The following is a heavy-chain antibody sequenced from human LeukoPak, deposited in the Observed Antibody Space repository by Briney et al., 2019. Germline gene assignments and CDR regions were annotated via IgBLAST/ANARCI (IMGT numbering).Heavy chain of an antibody. CDR2: IKSKDDGATR. Sequence: SGGSLRLSCVVTGFSFSNAWMSWVRQAPGKGLEWVGRIKSKDDGATRDFAAPVRGRFSISRDDSKNTVYLQMDKLRSDDSAVYYCGLGSGRSDFDYWGQGTLVTVSS. CDR1: GFSFSNAW. J-gene: IGHJ4*02. D-gene: IGHD3-10*01. CDR3: GLGSGRSDFDY. V-gene: IGHV3-15*01.